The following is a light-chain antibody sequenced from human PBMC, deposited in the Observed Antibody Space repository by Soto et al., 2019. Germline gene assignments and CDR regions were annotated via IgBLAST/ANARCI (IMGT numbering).Light chain of an antibody. CDR2: GAS. CDR1: QSVSTNY. V-gene: IGKV3-20*01. J-gene: IGKJ1*01. CDR3: QQYGSSPPT. Sequence: EIVLTQSPGTLSLSPGERATLSCRASQSVSTNYLAWYQRKPGQAPRLLIYGASSRATDIPNRFSGSGSGTDFTLTITRLKAEDFAVYYCQQYGSSPPTFGQGTKVETK.